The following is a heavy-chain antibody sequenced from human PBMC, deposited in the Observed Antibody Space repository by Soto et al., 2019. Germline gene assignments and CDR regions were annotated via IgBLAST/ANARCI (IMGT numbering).Heavy chain of an antibody. CDR1: GFTFSGSA. D-gene: IGHD2-2*01. CDR3: ARNVLRGYCSSSSCPFDP. Sequence: EVQLLESGGGLVQPGGSLRLSCAASGFTFSGSAMSWVRQAPGKGLEWVSGISTGGGSTDYADSVKGRFTISRDNSKNTLYLLMSSLRAEDTAVYYCARNVLRGYCSSSSCPFDPWGQGTLVTVSS. J-gene: IGHJ5*02. V-gene: IGHV3-23*01. CDR2: ISTGGGST.